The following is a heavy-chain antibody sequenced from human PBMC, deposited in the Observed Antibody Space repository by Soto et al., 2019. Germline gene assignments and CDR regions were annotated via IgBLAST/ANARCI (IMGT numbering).Heavy chain of an antibody. CDR1: GGSSSGYY. CDR3: ARGISMLVVVQTDAPDKYYFDS. CDR2: INHSGST. D-gene: IGHD2-8*02. J-gene: IGHJ4*02. V-gene: IGHV4-34*01. Sequence: SETLSLTCAVYGGSSSGYYWTWIRQPPGKGLEWIGQINHSGSTNYNPSLRSRVTISVDTSKNQFSLKLSSVTAADTAVYYCARGISMLVVVQTDAPDKYYFDSWGLGTLVTVSS.